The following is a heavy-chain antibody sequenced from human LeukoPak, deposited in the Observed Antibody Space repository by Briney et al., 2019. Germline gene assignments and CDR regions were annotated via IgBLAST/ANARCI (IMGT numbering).Heavy chain of an antibody. D-gene: IGHD1-26*01. CDR3: ASAVAIVGATSDY. J-gene: IGHJ4*02. CDR1: GLTFSGYS. Sequence: GGSLRLSCAASGLTFSGYSMNWVRQAPGKGLEWVSPISSSSSYIYYADSVKGRFTIPRDNAKNSLYLQMNSLRAEDTAVYYCASAVAIVGATSDYWGQGTLVTVSS. V-gene: IGHV3-21*01. CDR2: ISSSSSYI.